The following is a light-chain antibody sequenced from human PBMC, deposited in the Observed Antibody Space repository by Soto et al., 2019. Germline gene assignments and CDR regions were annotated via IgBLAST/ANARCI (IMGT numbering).Light chain of an antibody. Sequence: EIVLTQSPGTVSLSPGKRAILSCRASQSFAYNYFAWYQQKPGQAPRLLIYETSSRATGIPDRFSGGGSGTDFTLTISRLEPEDLAVYYCQQYGSSPYSFGQGTKLEIK. CDR1: QSFAYNY. CDR3: QQYGSSPYS. CDR2: ETS. V-gene: IGKV3-20*01. J-gene: IGKJ2*01.